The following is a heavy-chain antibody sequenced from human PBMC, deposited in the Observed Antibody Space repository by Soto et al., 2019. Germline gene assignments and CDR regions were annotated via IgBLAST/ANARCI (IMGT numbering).Heavy chain of an antibody. J-gene: IGHJ6*02. CDR3: ARGSRVKIPAASGRDYYYHGLDV. CDR2: INHRGST. CDR1: GGSYSGYY. V-gene: IGHV4-34*01. Sequence: QVQLQQWGAGLLKPSETLSLTCAVYGGSYSGYYWSWIRQPPVKGLEWIGEINHRGSTNYNPSLKRRVTIAVDTSKNQVSLKLNSVTAADTAVYYCARGSRVKIPAASGRDYYYHGLDVWGQGTAFTVSS. D-gene: IGHD6-25*01.